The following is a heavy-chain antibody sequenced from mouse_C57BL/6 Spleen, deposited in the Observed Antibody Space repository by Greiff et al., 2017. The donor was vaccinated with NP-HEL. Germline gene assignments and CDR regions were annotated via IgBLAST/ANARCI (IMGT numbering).Heavy chain of an antibody. V-gene: IGHV1-63*01. CDR3: ARGRIITPATYYFDD. Sequence: VQLQQSGAELVRPGTSVKLSCKASGYTFTNYWIGWAKQRPGHGLEWIGDIYPGGGYTNYNEKFKGKATLTADKSSSTAYMQFSSLTSEDSAIYYCARGRIITPATYYFDDGGKGTTLTASS. CDR1: GYTFTNYW. CDR2: IYPGGGYT. D-gene: IGHD1-1*01. J-gene: IGHJ2*01.